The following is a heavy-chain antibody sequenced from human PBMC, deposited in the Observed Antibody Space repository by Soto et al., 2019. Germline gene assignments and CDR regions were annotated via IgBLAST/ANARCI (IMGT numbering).Heavy chain of an antibody. V-gene: IGHV1-69*01. CDR3: ARSYGSGSYGYFDP. Sequence: QLVQSGAEVKKPGSSVKVSCKASGGGFSSYAVNWVRQAPGQGLEWMGGIIPIFGTTTYAQNFEGRVTITADESTVTAYMELNSLKSDDTAVYYCARSYGSGSYGYFDPWVQGTLVTVSS. D-gene: IGHD3-10*01. CDR2: IIPIFGTT. J-gene: IGHJ5*02. CDR1: GGGFSSYA.